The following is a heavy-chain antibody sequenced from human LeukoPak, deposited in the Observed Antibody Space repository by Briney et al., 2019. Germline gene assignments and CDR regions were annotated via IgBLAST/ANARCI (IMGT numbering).Heavy chain of an antibody. V-gene: IGHV3-23*01. CDR2: TSGSGGST. CDR3: ASSSGYYYGGFDY. J-gene: IGHJ4*02. D-gene: IGHD3-22*01. CDR1: GFTFSSYA. Sequence: PGGSLRLSCAASGFTFSSYAMSWVRQAPGKGLEWVSATSGSGGSTYYADSVKGRFTISRDNSKNTLYLQMNSLRAEDTAVYYCASSSGYYYGGFDYWGQGTLVTVSS.